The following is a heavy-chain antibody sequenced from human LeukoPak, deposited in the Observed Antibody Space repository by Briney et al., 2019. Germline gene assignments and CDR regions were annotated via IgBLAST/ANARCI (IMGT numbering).Heavy chain of an antibody. V-gene: IGHV4-39*01. D-gene: IGHD5-24*01. CDR2: INYSGTT. CDR3: ARLRDGRWLLEY. J-gene: IGHJ4*02. CDR1: GGSISSSGYY. Sequence: SETLSLTCTASGGSISSSGYYWGWIRQPPGKGLEWIASINYSGTTYYNPSLKSRVTISEDRSKNQFSLKLSSVTAADTAVYYCARLRDGRWLLEYWGQGTLVTASS.